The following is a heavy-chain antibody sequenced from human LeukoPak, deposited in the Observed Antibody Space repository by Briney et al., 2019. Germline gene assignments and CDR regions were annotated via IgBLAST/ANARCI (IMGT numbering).Heavy chain of an antibody. CDR2: ISSSSSYT. CDR3: ARDSPTLVY. D-gene: IGHD2-8*02. J-gene: IGHJ4*02. CDR1: GFTFSDYY. Sequence: KPGGSLRLSCAASGFTFSDYYMSWIRQAPGKGLEWISFISSSSSYTNYADSVKGRFTISRDNAKNSLYLQMNSLRAEDTAVYYCARDSPTLVYWGQGTLVTVSS. V-gene: IGHV3-11*06.